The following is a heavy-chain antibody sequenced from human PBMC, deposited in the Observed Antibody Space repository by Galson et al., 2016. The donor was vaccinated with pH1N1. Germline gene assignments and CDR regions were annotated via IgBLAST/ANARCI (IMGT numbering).Heavy chain of an antibody. J-gene: IGHJ6*02. Sequence: SLRLSCAASGSSFSSSDMYWVRQAPGKGLEWVAVIWSDARITNYGDSVMGRFTISRDNSKKTLFLQMRSLRVEDTAVYYCARDRGELNSMDVWGRGTTVTVSS. CDR1: GSSFSSSD. CDR3: ARDRGELNSMDV. CDR2: IWSDARIT. D-gene: IGHD1-26*01. V-gene: IGHV3-33*01.